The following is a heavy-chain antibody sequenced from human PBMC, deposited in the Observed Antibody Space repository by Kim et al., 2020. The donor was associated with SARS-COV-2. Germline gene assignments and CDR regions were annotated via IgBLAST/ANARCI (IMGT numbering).Heavy chain of an antibody. CDR3: TTDSYDILDY. D-gene: IGHD3-9*01. V-gene: IGHV3-15*01. Sequence: TTDYAAPVKGRFTISRDDSKNTLYLQMNSLKTEDTAVYYCTTDSYDILDYWGQGTLVTVSS. CDR2: TT. J-gene: IGHJ4*02.